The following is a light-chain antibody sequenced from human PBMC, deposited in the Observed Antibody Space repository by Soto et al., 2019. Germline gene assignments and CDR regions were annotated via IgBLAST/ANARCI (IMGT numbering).Light chain of an antibody. J-gene: IGLJ1*01. CDR1: SSDVGSYSL. CDR2: EVS. V-gene: IGLV2-23*02. Sequence: QSALTQPASVSGSPGQSITISCTGTSSDVGSYSLVSWYQQHPGKAPKLMIYEVSKRPSGVSNRFSASKSGNTASLTISGLQAEGGADYYCCSYAGSTTLYVFGSGTKLTVL. CDR3: CSYAGSTTLYV.